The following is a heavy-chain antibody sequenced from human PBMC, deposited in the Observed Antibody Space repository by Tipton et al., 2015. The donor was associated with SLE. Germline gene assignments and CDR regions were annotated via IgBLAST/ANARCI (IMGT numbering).Heavy chain of an antibody. J-gene: IGHJ5*02. CDR3: ARTQYYYDSSGYYWNWFDP. D-gene: IGHD3-22*01. V-gene: IGHV4-39*01. CDR1: GGSISSSSYY. Sequence: LRLSCTVSGGSISSSSYYWGWIRQPPGKGLEWIGGIYYSGSTYYNPSLKSRVTISVDTSKNQFSLKLSSVTAADTAVYYCARTQYYYDSSGYYWNWFDPWGQRILVTVSS. CDR2: IYYSGST.